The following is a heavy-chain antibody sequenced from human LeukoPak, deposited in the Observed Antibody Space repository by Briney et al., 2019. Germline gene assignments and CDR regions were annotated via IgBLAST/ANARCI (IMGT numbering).Heavy chain of an antibody. J-gene: IGHJ4*02. Sequence: QPGGSLRLSCVASGFTFSYYSMNWVRQAPGKGLEWVSYINSISGEIWYADSVKGRFTISRDDAKNSLYLQMNSLRDEDTAVYYCAKSYDSSGYYNPHFDYWGQGTLVTVSS. CDR1: GFTFSYYS. CDR2: INSISGEI. V-gene: IGHV3-48*02. D-gene: IGHD3-22*01. CDR3: AKSYDSSGYYNPHFDY.